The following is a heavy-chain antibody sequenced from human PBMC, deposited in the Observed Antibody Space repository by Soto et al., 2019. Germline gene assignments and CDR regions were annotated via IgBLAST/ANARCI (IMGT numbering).Heavy chain of an antibody. CDR1: GFTFSSYA. J-gene: IGHJ6*02. CDR2: ISYDGSNK. V-gene: IGHV3-30-3*01. Sequence: QVQLVESGGGVVQPGRSLRLSCAASGFTFSSYAMHWVRQAPGKGLEWVAVISYDGSNKYYADSVKGRFTISRDNSKNTLYLQMNSLRAEDSAVYYCATAQLELNPDYYYYGMDVWGQGTTVTVSS. D-gene: IGHD1-1*01. CDR3: ATAQLELNPDYYYYGMDV.